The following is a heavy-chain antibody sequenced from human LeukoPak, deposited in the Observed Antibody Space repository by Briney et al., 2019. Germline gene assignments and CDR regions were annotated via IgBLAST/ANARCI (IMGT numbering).Heavy chain of an antibody. CDR2: INHSGST. D-gene: IGHD2-21*02. CDR3: ARFPPTYCGGDCPEDY. V-gene: IGHV4-34*01. Sequence: SETLSLTCAVYGGSFSGYYWSWIRQPPGKGLEWIGEINHSGSTNYNPSLKSRVTISVDTSKNQFSLKLSSVTAADTAVYYCARFPPTYCGGDCPEDYWGQGTLVTVSS. CDR1: GGSFSGYY. J-gene: IGHJ4*02.